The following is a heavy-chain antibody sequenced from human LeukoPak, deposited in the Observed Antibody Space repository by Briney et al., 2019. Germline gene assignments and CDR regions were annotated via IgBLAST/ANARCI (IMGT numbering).Heavy chain of an antibody. V-gene: IGHV3-30*18. Sequence: GGSLRLSCAASGFTFSSYAMSWVRQAPGKGLEWVAVISYDGSNKYYADSVKGRFTISRDNSKNTLYLQMNSLRAEDTAVYYCAKDLTYYYGMDVWGQGTTVTVSS. CDR3: AKDLTYYYGMDV. D-gene: IGHD3-16*01. J-gene: IGHJ6*02. CDR2: ISYDGSNK. CDR1: GFTFSSYA.